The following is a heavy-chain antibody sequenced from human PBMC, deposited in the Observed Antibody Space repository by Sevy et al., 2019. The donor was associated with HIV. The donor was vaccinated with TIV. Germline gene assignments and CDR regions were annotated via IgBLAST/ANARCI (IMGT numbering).Heavy chain of an antibody. V-gene: IGHV3-30*02. Sequence: GGSLRLSCAASGFTFSRYGMHWVRQAPGKGLEWVASIRFDGNNKHYVDSVMGRFTISRDDSKNTLYIKMNSLRSEDTAVYYCAKDSVARNLHFDYWGQGALVTVSS. CDR3: AKDSVARNLHFDY. D-gene: IGHD6-19*01. CDR2: IRFDGNNK. CDR1: GFTFSRYG. J-gene: IGHJ4*02.